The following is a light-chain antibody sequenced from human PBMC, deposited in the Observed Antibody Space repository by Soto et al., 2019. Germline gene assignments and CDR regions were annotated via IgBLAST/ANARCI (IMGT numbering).Light chain of an antibody. CDR2: GAS. V-gene: IGKV3-20*01. J-gene: IGKJ5*01. CDR1: HSVSSSY. Sequence: EIVLTQSPGTLSLSPGERATLSCRASHSVSSSYLAWYQQKPGQAPRLLIYGASIRATGIPDRFSGSGSGTDFSLTISRLEPEDFAVYYCQKYGSSPPITFGQGTRLEIK. CDR3: QKYGSSPPIT.